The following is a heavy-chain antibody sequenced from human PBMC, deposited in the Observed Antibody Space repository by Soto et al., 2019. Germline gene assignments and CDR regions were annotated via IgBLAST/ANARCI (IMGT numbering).Heavy chain of an antibody. V-gene: IGHV1-8*01. J-gene: IGHJ6*02. D-gene: IGHD2-2*01. CDR2: MNPNSGNT. CDR3: ARAYCGSASCYAGNYYYYGMDV. CDR1: GYTFTSYD. Sequence: ASVKVSCKASGYTFTSYDINWVRQATGQGLEWMGWMNPNSGNTGYAQKFQGRVTMTRNTSISTAYMELSSLRAEDTAVYYCARAYCGSASCYAGNYYYYGMDVWGQGTTVTVSS.